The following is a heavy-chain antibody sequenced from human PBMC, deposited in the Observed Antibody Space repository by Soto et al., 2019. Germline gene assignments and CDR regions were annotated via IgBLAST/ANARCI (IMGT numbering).Heavy chain of an antibody. CDR2: TSHDGRQT. D-gene: IGHD3-22*01. CDR1: GFNFGSYG. V-gene: IGHV3-30*18. CDR3: AKRGMYYYDSSGRLRGDYFDY. Sequence: QVQLVESGGGAVQPGRSLRLSCTASGFNFGSYGMFWVRQAPGRGLEWVSLTSHDGRQTYYADSVKGRFTISRDNSKNTLFLEMLNLRSEDTAVYYCAKRGMYYYDSSGRLRGDYFDYWGQGSLVTVSS. J-gene: IGHJ4*02.